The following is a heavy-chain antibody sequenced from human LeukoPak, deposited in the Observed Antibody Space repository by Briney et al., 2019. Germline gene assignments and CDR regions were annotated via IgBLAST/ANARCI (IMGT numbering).Heavy chain of an antibody. CDR2: ISAYNGNT. D-gene: IGHD6-19*01. CDR3: VRDRSGWYNWFDP. J-gene: IGHJ5*02. V-gene: IGHV1-18*01. CDR1: GYTFTSYG. Sequence: GASVKVSCKASGYTFTSYGISWVRQAPGQGLQWMGWISAYNGNTNYAQKLQGRVTMTTDTSTSTAYMELRSLRSDDTAVYYCVRDRSGWYNWFDPWGQGTLVTVSS.